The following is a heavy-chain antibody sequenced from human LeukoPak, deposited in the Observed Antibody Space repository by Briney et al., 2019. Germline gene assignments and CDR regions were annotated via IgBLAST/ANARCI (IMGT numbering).Heavy chain of an antibody. J-gene: IGHJ4*02. CDR2: ISWNSGYI. Sequence: PGGSLRLSCAASGFTFDDYAMHWVRQAPGKGLEWVSGISWNSGYIDYGDSVKGRFTISRDNSKNTLYLQMNSLRAEDTAVYYCAKDDKGSGWHAAFDYWGQGTLVTVSS. V-gene: IGHV3-9*01. CDR3: AKDDKGSGWHAAFDY. D-gene: IGHD6-19*01. CDR1: GFTFDDYA.